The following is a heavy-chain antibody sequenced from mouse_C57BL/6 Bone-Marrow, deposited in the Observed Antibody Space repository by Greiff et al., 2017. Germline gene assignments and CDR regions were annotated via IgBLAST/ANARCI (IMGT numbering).Heavy chain of an antibody. J-gene: IGHJ2*01. CDR1: GYTFTSYW. V-gene: IGHV1-61*01. D-gene: IGHD1-1*01. Sequence: QVQLQQPGAELVRPGSSVKLSCKASGYTFTSYWMDWVKQRPGQGLEWIGNIYPSDSETHYNQKFKDKATLTVDKSSSTAYMQLSSLTSEDSAVYYCARSPATEVYFDYWGQGTTLTVSS. CDR3: ARSPATEVYFDY. CDR2: IYPSDSET.